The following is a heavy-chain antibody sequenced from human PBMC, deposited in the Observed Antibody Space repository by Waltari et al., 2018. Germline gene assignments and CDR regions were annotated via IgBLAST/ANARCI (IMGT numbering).Heavy chain of an antibody. CDR1: GGSISSSSYY. CDR3: ARVKQLVRGYYYYGMDV. CDR2: IYYSGST. J-gene: IGHJ6*02. Sequence: QLQLQESGPGLVKPSETLSLTCTVSGGSISSSSYYWGWIRQPPGKGLEWIGSIYYSGSTYYNPSLKSRVTISVDTSKNQFSLKLSSVTAADTAVYYCARVKQLVRGYYYYGMDVWGQGTTVTVSS. D-gene: IGHD6-13*01. V-gene: IGHV4-39*07.